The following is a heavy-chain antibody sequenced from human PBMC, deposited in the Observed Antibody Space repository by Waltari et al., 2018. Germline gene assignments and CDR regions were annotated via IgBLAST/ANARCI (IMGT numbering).Heavy chain of an antibody. D-gene: IGHD3-10*01. Sequence: QVQLVQSGAEVKKPGSSVKVSCKASGGPFSSYAISWVRQDPGQGLEWMGGIIPIFGTANYAQKFQGRVTITADESTSTAYMELSSLRSEDTAVYYCASPTYYGSYYYYGMDVWGQGTTVTVSS. CDR1: GGPFSSYA. CDR2: IIPIFGTA. V-gene: IGHV1-69*13. CDR3: ASPTYYGSYYYYGMDV. J-gene: IGHJ6*02.